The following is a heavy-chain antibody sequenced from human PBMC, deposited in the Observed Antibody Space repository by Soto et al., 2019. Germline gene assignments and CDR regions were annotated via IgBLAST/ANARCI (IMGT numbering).Heavy chain of an antibody. D-gene: IGHD3-10*01. CDR3: ARHGSGSPTRYYFDY. CDR2: IYYSGST. CDR1: GGSISSSSYY. Sequence: QLQLQESGPGLVKPSETLSLTCTVSGGSISSSSYYWGWIRQPPGKGLEWIGSIYYSGSTYSNPSLKSRVTISVDTSKNQFTLKLSSVTAADTAVDYCARHGSGSPTRYYFDYWGQGTLVTVSS. J-gene: IGHJ4*02. V-gene: IGHV4-39*01.